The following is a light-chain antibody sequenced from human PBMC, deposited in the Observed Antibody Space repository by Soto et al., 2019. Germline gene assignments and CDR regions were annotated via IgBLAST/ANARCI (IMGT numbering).Light chain of an antibody. CDR3: QHSNSYAEA. V-gene: IGKV1-5*03. CDR2: KAS. J-gene: IGKJ1*01. CDR1: QTISSW. Sequence: DIQMTQSPSTLSGSVGDRVTITCRASQTISSWLAWYQQKPGKAPKLLIYKASTLKSGVPSRFSGSGSGTEFTLTISSLQPDDFATYYCQHSNSYAEAFCQATKVAL.